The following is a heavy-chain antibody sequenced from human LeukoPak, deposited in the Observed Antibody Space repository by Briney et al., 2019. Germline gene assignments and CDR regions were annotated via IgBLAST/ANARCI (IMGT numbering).Heavy chain of an antibody. Sequence: GASVNVSCKASGYSFTDYYVHGVRQAPGQGLEWMAIINPAVGATIYAQKFQGRVTVTGDSSTSILYLELSGLRSDDTARYYCARDLLRGSYYTPDYWGQGTLVTVSS. CDR1: GYSFTDYY. J-gene: IGHJ4*02. CDR3: ARDLLRGSYYTPDY. V-gene: IGHV1-46*01. D-gene: IGHD1-26*01. CDR2: INPAVGAT.